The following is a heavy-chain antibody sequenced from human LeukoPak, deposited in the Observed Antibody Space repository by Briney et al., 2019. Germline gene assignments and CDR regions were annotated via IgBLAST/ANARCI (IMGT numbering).Heavy chain of an antibody. V-gene: IGHV3-33*06. CDR2: IWYDGSNK. Sequence: QPGGSLRLSCAASGFTFSSYCMHWVRQAAGKGLEWVAVIWYDGSNKYYADSVKGRFTISRDNSKNTLCLQMNSLRAEDTAVYYCAKEYSTFWWGEGTLVTVSS. D-gene: IGHD6-13*01. J-gene: IGHJ4*02. CDR1: GFTFSSYC. CDR3: AKEYSTFW.